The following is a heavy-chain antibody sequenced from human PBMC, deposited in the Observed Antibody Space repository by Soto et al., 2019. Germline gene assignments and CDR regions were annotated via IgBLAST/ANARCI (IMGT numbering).Heavy chain of an antibody. V-gene: IGHV3-53*01. D-gene: IGHD6-13*01. J-gene: IGHJ4*02. Sequence: RGSLRLSCAASGVTVSSNYMSWVRQAPGKGLEWVSVIYSGGSTYYADSVKGRFTISRDNSKNTLYLQMNSLRAEDTAVYYCAIDRWRPSTGYSRCWCQGPLLTVS. CDR3: AIDRWRPSTGYSRC. CDR2: IYSGGST. CDR1: GVTVSSNY.